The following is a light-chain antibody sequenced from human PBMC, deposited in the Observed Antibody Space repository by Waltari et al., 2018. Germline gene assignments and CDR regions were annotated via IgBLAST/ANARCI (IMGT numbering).Light chain of an antibody. CDR2: DAS. Sequence: DIQMTQSPSSLSASAGDRVTITCQVSQDISNYLNWYQQKPGKAPKLLIYDASNLETGVPSRFSGSGSETDFTFTISSLQPEDIATYYCQQYDNLPLTFGGGTKVEIK. V-gene: IGKV1-33*01. CDR3: QQYDNLPLT. CDR1: QDISNY. J-gene: IGKJ4*01.